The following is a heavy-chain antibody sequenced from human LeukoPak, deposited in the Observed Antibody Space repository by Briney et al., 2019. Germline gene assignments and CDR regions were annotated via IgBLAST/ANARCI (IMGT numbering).Heavy chain of an antibody. CDR1: GYTFTSYD. J-gene: IGHJ4*02. Sequence: ASVKVSCKASGYTFTSYDINWVRQATGQGLEWMGWMNPNSGNTGYAQKFQGRVTITRNTSISTAYMELSSLRSEDTAVYYCARGIVGATTVGYWGQGTLVTVSS. CDR3: ARGIVGATTVGY. CDR2: MNPNSGNT. V-gene: IGHV1-8*03. D-gene: IGHD1-26*01.